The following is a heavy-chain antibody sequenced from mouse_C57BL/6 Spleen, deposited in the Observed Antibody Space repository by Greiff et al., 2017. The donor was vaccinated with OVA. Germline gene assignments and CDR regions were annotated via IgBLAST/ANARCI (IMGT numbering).Heavy chain of an antibody. D-gene: IGHD1-1*01. CDR2: IDPSDSYT. V-gene: IGHV1-69*01. CDR3: ARSGTTVMDY. CDR1: GYTFTSYW. J-gene: IGHJ4*01. Sequence: VQLQQPGAELVMPGASVKLSCKASGYTFTSYWMHWVKQRPGQGLEWIGEIDPSDSYTNYNQKFKGKSTLTVDKSSSTAYMQLSSLTSEDSAVYYCARSGTTVMDYWGQGTSVTVSS.